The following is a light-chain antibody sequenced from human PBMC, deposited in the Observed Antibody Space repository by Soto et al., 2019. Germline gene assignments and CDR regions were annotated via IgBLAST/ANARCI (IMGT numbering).Light chain of an antibody. CDR2: GAS. V-gene: IGKV3-20*01. CDR1: QSVGSN. Sequence: QYPSTLSVSPGERGTLSCRASQSVGSNLAWYQQKPGQAPRLLIYGASNRATGIPDRFSGSGSGTDFTLTISRLEPEDFAVYYCQQYGSSGTFGQGTKVDI. J-gene: IGKJ1*01. CDR3: QQYGSSGT.